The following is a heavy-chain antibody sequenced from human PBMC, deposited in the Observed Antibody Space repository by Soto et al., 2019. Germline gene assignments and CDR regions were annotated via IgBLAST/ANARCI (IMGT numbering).Heavy chain of an antibody. J-gene: IGHJ4*02. CDR2: ISAYNGNT. CDR1: GYTFTNYA. Sequence: QVQLVQSGAEVKKPGASVKVSCKASGYTFTNYAISWVRQAPGQVLEWMGWISAYNGNTNYAQKLQGRVTMTTDTSTSSAYMELRSLRSDDTAVYYCARAWFGDFVYYFDYWGQGTLVTVSS. D-gene: IGHD3-10*01. CDR3: ARAWFGDFVYYFDY. V-gene: IGHV1-18*01.